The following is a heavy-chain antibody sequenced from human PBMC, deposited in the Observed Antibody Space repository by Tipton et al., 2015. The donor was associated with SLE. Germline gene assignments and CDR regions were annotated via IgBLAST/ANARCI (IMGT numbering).Heavy chain of an antibody. J-gene: IGHJ4*02. V-gene: IGHV3-7*01. CDR2: IKQDGSER. CDR1: GFTFSNSW. CDR3: ARPSTTVVPDY. D-gene: IGHD3-10*01. Sequence: SLRLSCAASGFTFSNSWMHWVRQAPGKGLEWVANIKQDGSERYYADSVEGRFAISRDNAKNSLYLQMNSLRAEDTAVYYCARPSTTVVPDYWGRGTLVTVSS.